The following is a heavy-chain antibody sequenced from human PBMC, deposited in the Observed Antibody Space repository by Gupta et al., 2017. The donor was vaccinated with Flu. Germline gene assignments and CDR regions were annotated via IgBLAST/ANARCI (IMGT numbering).Heavy chain of an antibody. J-gene: IGHJ3*02. Sequence: QVQLVQSGAEVKKPGASVKVSCKASGYTFTGYYMHWVRQAPGQGLEWMGRINPNSGGTNYAQKFQGRDTMTTDTSISTAYMELSRLRSDDTAVYYCARVQAGYGILTGYLWDAFDIWGQGTMVTVSS. CDR1: GYTFTGYY. D-gene: IGHD3-9*01. CDR2: INPNSGGT. CDR3: ARVQAGYGILTGYLWDAFDI. V-gene: IGHV1-2*06.